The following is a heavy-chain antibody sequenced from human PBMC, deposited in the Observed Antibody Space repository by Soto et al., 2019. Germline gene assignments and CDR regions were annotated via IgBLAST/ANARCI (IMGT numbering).Heavy chain of an antibody. D-gene: IGHD6-19*01. CDR1: GFTFSDYA. J-gene: IGHJ4*02. V-gene: IGHV3-30*18. CDR2: VSHDGRHT. CDR3: AKWGRQWLVTSDFNY. Sequence: VQLVESGGGVVQPGRSLRLSCAASGFTFSDYAMHWVRQAPGKGLEWVAVVSHDGRHTHYADSVKGRFTISRDSSKNTVYLEMTSLRAEDTAVYYCAKWGRQWLVTSDFNYWGQGALVTVSS.